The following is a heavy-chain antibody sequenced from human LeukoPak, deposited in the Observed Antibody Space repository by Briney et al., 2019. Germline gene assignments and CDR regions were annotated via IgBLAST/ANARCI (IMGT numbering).Heavy chain of an antibody. CDR3: ARAQSPYYDFWSGYYVYWFDP. J-gene: IGHJ5*02. CDR2: IYYSGST. CDR1: GGSISSYY. Sequence: PSETLSLTCTVSGGSISSYYWSWIRQPPGKGLEWIGSIYYSGSTYYNPSLKSRVTISVDTSKNQFSLKLSSVTAADTAVYYCARAQSPYYDFWSGYYVYWFDPWGQGTLVTVSS. V-gene: IGHV4-39*07. D-gene: IGHD3-3*01.